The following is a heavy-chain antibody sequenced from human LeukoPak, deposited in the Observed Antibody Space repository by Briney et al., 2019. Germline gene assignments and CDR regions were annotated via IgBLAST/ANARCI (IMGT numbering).Heavy chain of an antibody. V-gene: IGHV4-31*03. J-gene: IGHJ4*02. D-gene: IGHD4-11*01. CDR2: IYYSGGT. CDR3: AREVATVTYFDY. CDR1: GGSISSGGYY. Sequence: SETLSLTCTVSGGSISSGGYYWSWIRQHPGKGLEWIGYIYYSGGTYYNPSLKSRVTMSVDTSKNQFSLKLSSVTAADTAVYYCAREVATVTYFDYWGQGTLVTVSS.